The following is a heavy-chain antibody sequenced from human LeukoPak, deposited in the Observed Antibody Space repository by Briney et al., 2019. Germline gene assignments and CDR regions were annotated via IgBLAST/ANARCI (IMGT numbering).Heavy chain of an antibody. CDR3: ARDPHGDYEGDWFDP. Sequence: GRSLRLSCAASGFTFSSYGMHWVRQAPGKGLEWVAVISYDGSNKYYADSVKGRFTISRDNAKNSLYLQMNSLRAEDTAVYYCARDPHGDYEGDWFDPWGQGTLVTVSS. D-gene: IGHD4-17*01. V-gene: IGHV3-30*03. CDR2: ISYDGSNK. J-gene: IGHJ5*02. CDR1: GFTFSSYG.